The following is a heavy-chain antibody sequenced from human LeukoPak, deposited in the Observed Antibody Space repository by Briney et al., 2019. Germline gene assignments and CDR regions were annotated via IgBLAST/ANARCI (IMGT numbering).Heavy chain of an antibody. CDR3: AKCSGSSCFVSGAFDY. Sequence: PGGSLRLSCAAPGFTFSSYAMSWVRQAPGKGLEWVSGISGSGDATWYADSVKGRFTISRDNSKNTVNLQMNSLRPEDTAVYYCAKCSGSSCFVSGAFDYWGQGTLVTVSS. D-gene: IGHD2-15*01. V-gene: IGHV3-23*01. CDR2: ISGSGDAT. J-gene: IGHJ4*02. CDR1: GFTFSSYA.